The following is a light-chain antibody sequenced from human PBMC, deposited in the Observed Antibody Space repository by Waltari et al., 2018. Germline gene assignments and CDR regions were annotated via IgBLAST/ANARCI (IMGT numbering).Light chain of an antibody. Sequence: DIQMTQSPSSLSASVGDRVTITCRASQSISSYLNWYQQKPGKAPKLLIYAASSLQSVVPSRFSGSGSGTDFTRTISSLQPEDFATYYCQQSYSTLLTFGGGTKVEIK. CDR2: AAS. CDR1: QSISSY. CDR3: QQSYSTLLT. J-gene: IGKJ4*01. V-gene: IGKV1-39*01.